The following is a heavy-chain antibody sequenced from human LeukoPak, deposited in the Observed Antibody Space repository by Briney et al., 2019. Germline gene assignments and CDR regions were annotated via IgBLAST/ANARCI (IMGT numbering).Heavy chain of an antibody. CDR2: IVVGSGNT. CDR1: GCTYTSSA. CDR3: AADTDYYDSSGSDAFDI. D-gene: IGHD3-22*01. V-gene: IGHV1-58*02. Sequence: ASVNVSCKASGCTYTSSAMQWVRQARGQRLEWIGWIVVGSGNTNYAQKFQESVTITRDMSTSTAYMEPSSLRSEDTAVYYCAADTDYYDSSGSDAFDIWGQGTMVTVSS. J-gene: IGHJ3*02.